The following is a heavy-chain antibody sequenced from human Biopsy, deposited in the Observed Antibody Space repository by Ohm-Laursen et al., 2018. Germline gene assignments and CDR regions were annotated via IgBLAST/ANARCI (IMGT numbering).Heavy chain of an antibody. Sequence: GTLSLTCAVNGESSSGYFWNWIRQPPGKGLEWIGQINQSGRTNYNPSLKSRVNISADKSNNQFPLKLTSVTSADTAVYFCGNEVHGRDYWGLGALVTVSS. J-gene: IGHJ4*02. CDR3: GNEVHGRDY. CDR1: GESSSGYF. CDR2: INQSGRT. V-gene: IGHV4-34*01. D-gene: IGHD2-15*01.